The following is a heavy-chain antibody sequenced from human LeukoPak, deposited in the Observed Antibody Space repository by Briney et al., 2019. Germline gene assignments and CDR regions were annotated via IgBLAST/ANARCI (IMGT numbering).Heavy chain of an antibody. Sequence: SSETLSLTCTVSGGSISSYYWSWIRQPPGKGLEWIGYIYYSGSTNYNPSLKSRVTISVDTSKSQFSLKLSSVTAADTAVYYCAREADGTGESSLDYWGQGTLVTVSS. D-gene: IGHD7-27*01. V-gene: IGHV4-59*01. CDR3: AREADGTGESSLDY. J-gene: IGHJ4*02. CDR1: GGSISSYY. CDR2: IYYSGST.